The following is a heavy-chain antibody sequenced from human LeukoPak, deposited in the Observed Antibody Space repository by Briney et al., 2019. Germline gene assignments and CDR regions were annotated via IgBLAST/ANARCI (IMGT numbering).Heavy chain of an antibody. D-gene: IGHD2-2*01. V-gene: IGHV3-9*01. CDR1: GFTFDDYA. J-gene: IGHJ3*02. Sequence: PGRSLRLSCAASGFTFDDYATHWVRQAAGKGLEWVSGISWNSGSIGYADAVKGRFTISRDNAKNSLYLQMNSLRAEDTALYYCAKDNFPYCSSTSCYDAFDIWGQGTMVTVSS. CDR2: ISWNSGSI. CDR3: AKDNFPYCSSTSCYDAFDI.